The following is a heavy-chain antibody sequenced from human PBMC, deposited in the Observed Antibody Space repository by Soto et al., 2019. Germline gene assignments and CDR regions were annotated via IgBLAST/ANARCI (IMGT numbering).Heavy chain of an antibody. Sequence: GGSLRLSCAASGFTFSSYAMSWVRQAPGKGLEWVSAISGSGGSTYYADSVKGRFTISRDNSKNTLYLQMNSLRAEDTAVYYCAKWIGYYDSSGYYYGYYYYYGMDVWGQGTTVTVSS. CDR2: ISGSGGST. CDR3: AKWIGYYDSSGYYYGYYYYYGMDV. J-gene: IGHJ6*02. CDR1: GFTFSSYA. D-gene: IGHD3-22*01. V-gene: IGHV3-23*01.